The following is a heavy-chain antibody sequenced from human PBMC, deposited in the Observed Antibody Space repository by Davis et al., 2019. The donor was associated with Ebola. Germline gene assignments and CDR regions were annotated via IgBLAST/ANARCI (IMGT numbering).Heavy chain of an antibody. CDR1: GYSFTNYW. Sequence: GGSLRLSCKGSGYSFTNYWIGWVRQMPGRGLEWMGIIYPGDSDTIYSPSFQGHVTISADKSISTAYLQWSSLKASDTAMYYCARQGYCNSTSCNNWFDPWGKGTTVTVSS. CDR2: IYPGDSDT. CDR3: ARQGYCNSTSCNNWFDP. D-gene: IGHD2-2*01. J-gene: IGHJ5*01. V-gene: IGHV5-51*01.